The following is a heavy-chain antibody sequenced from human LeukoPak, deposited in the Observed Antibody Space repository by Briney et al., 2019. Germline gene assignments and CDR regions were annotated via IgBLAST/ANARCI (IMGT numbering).Heavy chain of an antibody. CDR1: GGSTSSGDYY. CDR3: AAHHRVLLWFGEYQARRDNWFDP. D-gene: IGHD3-10*01. J-gene: IGHJ5*02. CDR2: INHSGST. V-gene: IGHV4-39*07. Sequence: SETLSLTCTVSGGSTSSGDYYWSWIRQPPGKGLEWIGEINHSGSTNYNPSLKSRVTISVDTSKNQFSLKLSSVTAADTAVYYCAAHHRVLLWFGEYQARRDNWFDPWGQGTLVTVSS.